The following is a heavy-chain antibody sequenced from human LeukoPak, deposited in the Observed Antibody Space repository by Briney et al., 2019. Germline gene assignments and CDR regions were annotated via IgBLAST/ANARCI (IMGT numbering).Heavy chain of an antibody. CDR2: VYYSGST. J-gene: IGHJ4*02. D-gene: IGHD4-11*01. V-gene: IGHV4-59*01. Sequence: SETLSLTCTVSGGSISNNYWSWIRQPPGKGLEWIGYVYYSGSTNYNPSLKSRLTISVDTSKNQCSLKLKSVTAADTAVYYCARALPRLGFDFWGQGTLVTVSS. CDR1: GGSISNNY. CDR3: ARALPRLGFDF.